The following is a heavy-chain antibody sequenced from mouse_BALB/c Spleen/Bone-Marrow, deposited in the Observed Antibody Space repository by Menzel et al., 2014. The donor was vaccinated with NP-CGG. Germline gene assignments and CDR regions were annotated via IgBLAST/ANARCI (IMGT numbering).Heavy chain of an antibody. Sequence: EVQLVESGGGLVQPGGSLKLSCAASGFDFSRFWMSWVRQAPGKGLEWIGEINPDSSTINYTPSLKDEFIISRDNAKNTPYLQMSKVRSEDTALYYCARLGYYGSFAFWGQGTLVTVSA. D-gene: IGHD1-2*01. CDR2: INPDSSTI. CDR3: ARLGYYGSFAF. V-gene: IGHV4-1*02. CDR1: GFDFSRFW. J-gene: IGHJ3*01.